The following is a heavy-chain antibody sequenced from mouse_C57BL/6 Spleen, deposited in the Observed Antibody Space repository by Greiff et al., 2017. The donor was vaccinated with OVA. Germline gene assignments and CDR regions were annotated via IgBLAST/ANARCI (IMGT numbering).Heavy chain of an antibody. J-gene: IGHJ2*01. D-gene: IGHD2-4*01. Sequence: QVQLQQPGTELVKPGASVKLSCKASGYTFTSYWMHWVKQRPGQGLEWIGNINPSNGCTNYNEKFKSKATLTVDKSSSTAYMQLSSLTSEDSAVYYCARSVYYDYDAYFDYWGQGTTLTVSS. CDR3: ARSVYYDYDAYFDY. V-gene: IGHV1-53*01. CDR2: INPSNGCT. CDR1: GYTFTSYW.